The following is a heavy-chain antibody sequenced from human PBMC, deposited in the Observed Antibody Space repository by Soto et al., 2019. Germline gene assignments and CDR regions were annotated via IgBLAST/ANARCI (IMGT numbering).Heavy chain of an antibody. CDR2: IDRSGST. CDR3: ARDSGGNSEHSSGLDV. V-gene: IGHV4-31*03. CDR1: GVSVSSGDYY. J-gene: IGHJ6*02. Sequence: QVQLQESGPGLVKPSQTLSLSCNVYGVSVSSGDYYWSWIRQHAGGGLEWIGYIDRSGSTYYKPSLRGRVIMSVDTSTNQIYLRLLSVTAADTAMYYCARDSGGNSEHSSGLDVWGHGTTVTVSS. D-gene: IGHD1-1*01.